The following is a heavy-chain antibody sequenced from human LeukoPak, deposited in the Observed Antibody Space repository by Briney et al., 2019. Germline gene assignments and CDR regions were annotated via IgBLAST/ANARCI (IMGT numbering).Heavy chain of an antibody. CDR2: IYPGDSDT. CDR1: GYSFTSYW. V-gene: IGHV5-51*01. J-gene: IGHJ4*02. D-gene: IGHD3-3*01. Sequence: GESLKISCKGSGYSFTSYWIGWVRQMPGKGLEWMGIIYPGDSDTRYSPSFQGQVTISADKSISTAYLQWSSLKASGTAMYYCASYDFWSGYPLWYWGQGTLVTVSS. CDR3: ASYDFWSGYPLWY.